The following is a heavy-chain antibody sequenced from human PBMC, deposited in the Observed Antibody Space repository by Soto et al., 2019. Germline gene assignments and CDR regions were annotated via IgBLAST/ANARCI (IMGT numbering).Heavy chain of an antibody. Sequence: AASVKVSCKASEYTLTGYYMHWVRQAPGEGLEWMGWINPNSGDTNYAQNFQGRVTMTRDTSISTAYMELSRLRFDDTAVYYCARGSSQDYLALDIWGQGTMVTVSS. CDR2: INPNSGDT. V-gene: IGHV1-2*02. CDR3: ARGSSQDYLALDI. D-gene: IGHD2-2*01. J-gene: IGHJ3*02. CDR1: EYTLTGYY.